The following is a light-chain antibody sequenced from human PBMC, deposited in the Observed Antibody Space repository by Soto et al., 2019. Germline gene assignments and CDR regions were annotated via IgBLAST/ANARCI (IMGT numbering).Light chain of an antibody. CDR3: QSFDSRLSGWV. J-gene: IGLJ2*01. Sequence: QSVLTQPPSVSGAPGQRVTICCTGSSSNIGAGYDVHWYQHLPGTAPKLLVHGNNDRPSGVPDRFSASKSDTSASLAITGLHVEDEADYYCQSFDSRLSGWVFGGGTKVTVL. CDR2: GNN. V-gene: IGLV1-40*01. CDR1: SSNIGAGYD.